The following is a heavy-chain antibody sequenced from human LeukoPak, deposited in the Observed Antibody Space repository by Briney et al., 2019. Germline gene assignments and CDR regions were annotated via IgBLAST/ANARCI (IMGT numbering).Heavy chain of an antibody. CDR3: ARGSDFDY. V-gene: IGHV3-30-3*01. CDR2: ISYDGSNK. CDR1: GFTLSSYA. J-gene: IGHJ4*02. Sequence: GGSLRLSCAASGFTLSSYAMHWVCQAPGKGLEWVAVISYDGSNKYYADSVKGRFTISRDNSKNTLYLQMNSLRAEDTAVYYCARGSDFDYWGQGTLVTVSS.